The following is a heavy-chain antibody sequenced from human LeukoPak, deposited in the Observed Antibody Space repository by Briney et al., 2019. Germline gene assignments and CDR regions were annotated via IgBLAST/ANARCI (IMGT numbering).Heavy chain of an antibody. J-gene: IGHJ4*02. D-gene: IGHD3-3*02. CDR3: ARDSPRISDVWS. CDR2: IIPILATT. Sequence: SVKVSCKASGGTFSHHVLSWVRQAPGQGLEWMGGIIPILATTNYAQKFQGRVTITADESTNTAYMELSSLRSADTAIYYCARDSPRISDVWSWGQGTLVTDSP. CDR1: GGTFSHHV. V-gene: IGHV1-69*01.